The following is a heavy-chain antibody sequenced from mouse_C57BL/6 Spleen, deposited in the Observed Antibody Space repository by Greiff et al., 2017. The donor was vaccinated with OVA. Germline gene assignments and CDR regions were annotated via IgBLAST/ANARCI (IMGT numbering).Heavy chain of an antibody. CDR3: ARRWGTTVFDY. Sequence: QVQLQQPGAELVMPGASVKLSCKASGYTFTSYWMHWVKQRPGQGLEWIGEIDPSDSYTNYNQKFKGKATLTVDKSSSTAYMQLSSLTSEDSAVYYCARRWGTTVFDYWGQGTTLTVSS. CDR1: GYTFTSYW. D-gene: IGHD1-1*01. CDR2: IDPSDSYT. J-gene: IGHJ2*01. V-gene: IGHV1-69*01.